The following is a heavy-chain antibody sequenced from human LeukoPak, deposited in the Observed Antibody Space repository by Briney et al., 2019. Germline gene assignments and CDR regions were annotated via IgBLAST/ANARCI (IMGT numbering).Heavy chain of an antibody. V-gene: IGHV4-61*02. D-gene: IGHD6-19*01. Sequence: SQTLSLTCTVSGGSISSGSYYWSWIRQPAGKGLEWIGRIYTSGSTNYNPSLKSRVTISVDTSKNQSSLKLSSVTAADTAVYYCARERSSGWYFAFDIWGQGTMVTVSS. CDR3: ARERSSGWYFAFDI. CDR2: IYTSGST. CDR1: GGSISSGSYY. J-gene: IGHJ3*02.